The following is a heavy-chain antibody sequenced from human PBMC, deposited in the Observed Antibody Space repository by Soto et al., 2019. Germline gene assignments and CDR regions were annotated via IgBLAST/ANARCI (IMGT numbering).Heavy chain of an antibody. CDR1: GGTFSSYT. CDR3: ARGYTNYDWGKYYFDY. V-gene: IGHV1-69*13. CDR2: IIPIFATA. Sequence: SVKVSCKASGGTFSSYTISWVRQAPGQGLEWMGGIIPIFATANYAQKFQGRVTITAGESTSTAYMELSSLRSEDTAMYYCARGYTNYDWGKYYFDYWGQGTLVTVSS. J-gene: IGHJ4*02. D-gene: IGHD4-4*01.